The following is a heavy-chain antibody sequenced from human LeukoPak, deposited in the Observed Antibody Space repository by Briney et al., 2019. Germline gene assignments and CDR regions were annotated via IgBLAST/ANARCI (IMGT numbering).Heavy chain of an antibody. CDR3: ARYEYYYDSSGYYYNGMDV. J-gene: IGHJ6*02. CDR2: ISGSGGST. CDR1: GFTFSSYA. Sequence: GGSLRLSCAASGFTFSSYAMSWVRQAPGKGLEWVSAISGSGGSTYYADSVKGRFTISRDNSKNTLYLQMNSLRAEDTAVYYCARYEYYYDSSGYYYNGMDVWGQGTTVTVSS. D-gene: IGHD3-22*01. V-gene: IGHV3-23*01.